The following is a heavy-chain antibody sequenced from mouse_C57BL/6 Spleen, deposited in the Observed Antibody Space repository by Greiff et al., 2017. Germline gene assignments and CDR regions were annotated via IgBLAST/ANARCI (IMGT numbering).Heavy chain of an antibody. CDR3: ARPRGSSGDYFDY. Sequence: QVQLQQPGAELVKPGASVKLSCKASGYTFTSYWMQWVKQRPGQGLEWIGEIDPSDSYTNCNQKFKGKATLTVDTSSSTAYMQLSSLTSEDSAVYYCARPRGSSGDYFDYWGQGTTLTVSS. D-gene: IGHD1-1*01. CDR1: GYTFTSYW. V-gene: IGHV1-50*01. CDR2: IDPSDSYT. J-gene: IGHJ2*01.